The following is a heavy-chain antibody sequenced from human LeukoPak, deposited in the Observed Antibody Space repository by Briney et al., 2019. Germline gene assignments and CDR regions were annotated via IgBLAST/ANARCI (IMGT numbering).Heavy chain of an antibody. V-gene: IGHV4-59*08. CDR2: TSYSGYA. CDR3: ARHSRGVLRYFDWLFPSEFDP. J-gene: IGHJ5*02. CDR1: GASITDYY. D-gene: IGHD3-9*01. Sequence: SETLSLTCTVSGASITDYYWSWIRQPPGKGLEYIGYTSYSGYANYNPSLKSRVTISVDTSKNQFSLKLSSVTAADTAVYYCARHSRGVLRYFDWLFPSEFDPWGQGTLVTVSS.